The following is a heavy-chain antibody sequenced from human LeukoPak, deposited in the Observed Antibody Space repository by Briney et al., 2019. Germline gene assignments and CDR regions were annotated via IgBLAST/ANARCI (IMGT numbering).Heavy chain of an antibody. CDR3: AKGLRGALVPTVDY. CDR1: GFTFDDYA. CDR2: ISWNSGSI. Sequence: GGSLRLSCAASGFTFDDYAMHWVRQAPGKGLEWVSGISWNSGSIVYADSVKGRFTISRDNAKNSLYLQMNSLRAEDTALYYCAKGLRGALVPTVDYWGQGTLVTVSS. V-gene: IGHV3-9*01. J-gene: IGHJ4*02. D-gene: IGHD3-10*01.